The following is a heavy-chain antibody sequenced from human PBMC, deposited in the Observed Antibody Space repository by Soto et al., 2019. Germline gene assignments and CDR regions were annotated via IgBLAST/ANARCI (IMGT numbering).Heavy chain of an antibody. J-gene: IGHJ4*02. CDR2: ISTENGGT. CDR3: ARDISYGSGAADGY. CDR1: GYTFTSHG. V-gene: IGHV1-18*01. D-gene: IGHD3-10*01. Sequence: QVQLVQSGAELKKPGASVMISCKASGYTFTSHGISWVRLAPGQGLEWMRWISTENGGTNYAKSLQGRVTMTTDTSTGTAYMELRSVRSADSAVYCCARDISYGSGAADGYGGLGTLVSVSS.